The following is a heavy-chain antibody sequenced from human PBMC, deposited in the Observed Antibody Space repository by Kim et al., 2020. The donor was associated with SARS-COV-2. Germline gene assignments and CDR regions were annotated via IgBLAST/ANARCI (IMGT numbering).Heavy chain of an antibody. J-gene: IGHJ4*02. Sequence: GGSLRLSCAASGFTFSDYYMSWIRQAPGKGLEWVSYISSGGSTIYYADSVKGRFTISRDNAKNSLYLQMNILRAEDTAVYYCAREDGGIAVDLFDYWGQGTLVTVSS. CDR1: GFTFSDYY. CDR2: ISSGGSTI. CDR3: AREDGGIAVDLFDY. D-gene: IGHD6-19*01. V-gene: IGHV3-11*04.